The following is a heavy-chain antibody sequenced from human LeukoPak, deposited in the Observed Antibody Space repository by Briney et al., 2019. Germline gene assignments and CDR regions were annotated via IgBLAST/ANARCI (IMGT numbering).Heavy chain of an antibody. V-gene: IGHV4-59*12. CDR3: ARGIRFGGNPGYNWFDP. CDR2: IYYSGST. D-gene: IGHD3-10*01. Sequence: SETLSLTCTVSGGSISSYYWSWIRQPPGKGLEWIGYIYYSGSTNYNPSLKSRVTISVDTSKNQFSLKLSSVTAADTAVYYCARGIRFGGNPGYNWFDPWGQGTLVTVSS. CDR1: GGSISSYY. J-gene: IGHJ5*02.